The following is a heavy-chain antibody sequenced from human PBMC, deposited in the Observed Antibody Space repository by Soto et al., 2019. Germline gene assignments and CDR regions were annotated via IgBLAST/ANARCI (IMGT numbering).Heavy chain of an antibody. J-gene: IGHJ6*02. CDR1: GFTFSGYA. D-gene: IGHD3-3*01. CDR3: AKSNQIFGVLNDYFYYGLDV. Sequence: HPVGSLRLSCVASGFTFSGYAMSWVRQAPGKGLEWLSTISGGGDTTHYADSVKGRFAISRDNSRNTVFLQLNSLGAEDTAVYYCAKSNQIFGVLNDYFYYGLDVWGQGTTVTVSS. CDR2: ISGGGDTT. V-gene: IGHV3-23*01.